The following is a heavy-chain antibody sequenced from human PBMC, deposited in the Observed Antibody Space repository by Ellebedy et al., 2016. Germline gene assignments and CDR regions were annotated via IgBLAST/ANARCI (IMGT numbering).Heavy chain of an antibody. J-gene: IGHJ5*02. D-gene: IGHD3-22*01. Sequence: SVKVSXXASGGTFSSYAISWVRQAPGQGLEWMGGIIPIFGTANYAQKFQGRVTITADESTSTAYMELSSLRSEDTAVYYCARGGGYYYNNWFDPWGQGTLVTVSS. V-gene: IGHV1-69*13. CDR3: ARGGGYYYNNWFDP. CDR1: GGTFSSYA. CDR2: IIPIFGTA.